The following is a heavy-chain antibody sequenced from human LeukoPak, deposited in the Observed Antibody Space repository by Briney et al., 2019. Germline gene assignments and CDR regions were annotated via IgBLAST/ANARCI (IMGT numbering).Heavy chain of an antibody. V-gene: IGHV1-46*01. CDR2: INPSGGST. J-gene: IGHJ5*02. Sequence: VASVKVSCKASGYTFIDYYMHWVRQAPGQGLEWMGIINPSGGSTSYAQKFQGRVTMTRDTSTSTVYMELSSLRSEDTAVYYCARAHDSSGSGSNWFDPWGQGTLVTVSS. CDR3: ARAHDSSGSGSNWFDP. D-gene: IGHD3-22*01. CDR1: GYTFIDYY.